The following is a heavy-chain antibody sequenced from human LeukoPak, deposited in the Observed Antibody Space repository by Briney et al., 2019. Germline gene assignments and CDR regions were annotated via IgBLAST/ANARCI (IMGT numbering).Heavy chain of an antibody. CDR3: ARDRDNYDFWSGLTSYYFDY. CDR1: GFTFSTYV. Sequence: SGGSLRLSCAASGFTFSTYVIYWVRQAPGKGLEWVAVISYDGSNKYYADSVKGRFTISRDNSKNTLYLQMNSLRAEDTAVYYCARDRDNYDFWSGLTSYYFDYWGQGTLVTVSS. CDR2: ISYDGSNK. J-gene: IGHJ4*02. V-gene: IGHV3-30*04. D-gene: IGHD3-3*01.